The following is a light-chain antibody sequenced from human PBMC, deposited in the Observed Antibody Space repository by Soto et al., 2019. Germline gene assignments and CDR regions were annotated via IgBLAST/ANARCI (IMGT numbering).Light chain of an antibody. V-gene: IGKV1-5*01. CDR3: LQYNTFPHT. Sequence: IQMTQSPSTLSASVGDTVTLTCRSSQMIARWLAWYQQKPGTAPRLIIYDATSLQSGVPSRFSASASGTDFTLTISSLHRDDFATYYCLQYNTFPHTFGQGTKLEI. CDR1: QMIARW. CDR2: DAT. J-gene: IGKJ2*01.